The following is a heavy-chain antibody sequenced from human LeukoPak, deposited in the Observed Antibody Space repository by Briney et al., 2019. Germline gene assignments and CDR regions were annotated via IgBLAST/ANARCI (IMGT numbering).Heavy chain of an antibody. CDR1: GGSISSYY. J-gene: IGHJ4*02. D-gene: IGHD2-8*01. CDR2: IYYSGST. CDR3: ARANGGLDY. V-gene: IGHV4-59*01. Sequence: PSETLSLTCTVSGGSISSYYWSWIRQPPGKGLEWIGYIYYSGSTNYNPSLKSRVTISVDTSKNQFSPKLSSVTAADTAVYYCARANGGLDYWGQGTLVTVSS.